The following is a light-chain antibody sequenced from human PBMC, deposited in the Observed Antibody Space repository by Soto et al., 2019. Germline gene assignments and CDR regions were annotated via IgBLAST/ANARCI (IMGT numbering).Light chain of an antibody. CDR3: QQRGT. J-gene: IGKJ2*01. Sequence: ELLLTQSPATLSLSPGQRATLSCRASQSLGDYLAWDQQKPGQAPRLLIYDASNRATVIPARFSCGGSGTDFTLAISSLEPEDFAVYYCQQRGTFGQGTKLEIK. CDR2: DAS. CDR1: QSLGDY. V-gene: IGKV3-11*01.